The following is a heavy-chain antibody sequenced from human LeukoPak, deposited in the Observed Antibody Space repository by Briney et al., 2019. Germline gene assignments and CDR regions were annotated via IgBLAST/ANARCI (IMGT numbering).Heavy chain of an antibody. J-gene: IGHJ4*02. D-gene: IGHD4-23*01. CDR2: IKQDGSEK. V-gene: IGHV3-7*03. Sequence: GGSLRLSCAASGFTFSSYWMSWVRQAPGKGLEWVANIKQDGSEKYYVDSVKGRFTISRDNAKNSLYLQMNSLRAEDTAVYYCAKVRGYGGNSLDYWGQGTLVTVSS. CDR1: GFTFSSYW. CDR3: AKVRGYGGNSLDY.